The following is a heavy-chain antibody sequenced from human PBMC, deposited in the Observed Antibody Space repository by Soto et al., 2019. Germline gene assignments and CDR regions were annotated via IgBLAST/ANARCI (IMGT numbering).Heavy chain of an antibody. CDR3: ARGRGRYSSGWSWFDP. V-gene: IGHV4-4*02. CDR1: GGTIRSPDW. Sequence: PSETLYLTCGVSGGTIRSPDWGTWVRQPPGKGLEWIGEIFQSGSTNYTPSLESRVTISVDKSKNQFSLTLTSVTAADTAVYFCARGRGRYSSGWSWFDPWGQGILVTVSS. J-gene: IGHJ5*02. D-gene: IGHD6-19*01. CDR2: IFQSGST.